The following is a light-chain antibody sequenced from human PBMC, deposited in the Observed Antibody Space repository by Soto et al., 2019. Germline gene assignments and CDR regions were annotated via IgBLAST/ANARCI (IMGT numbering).Light chain of an antibody. Sequence: DIPITQSPSTLSASVGDTVTVTCRASQSVSGWLAWYQQKPGEAPKRLIYAASSLQSGVPSRFSGSGSGTEFTLTISSLQPEDIATYYCQQYDNLPTFGGGAKVDIK. J-gene: IGKJ4*01. V-gene: IGKV1-5*01. CDR1: QSVSGW. CDR2: AAS. CDR3: QQYDNLPT.